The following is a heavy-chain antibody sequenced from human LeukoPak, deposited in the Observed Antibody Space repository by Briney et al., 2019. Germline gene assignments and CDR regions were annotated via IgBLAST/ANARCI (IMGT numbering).Heavy chain of an antibody. CDR3: ASYCSSTSCYWRMAFDI. D-gene: IGHD2-2*01. CDR1: GYTFTSYG. Sequence: ASVTVSCKASGYTFTSYGISWVRQAPGQGLEWMGWISAYNGNTNYAQKLHGRVTMTTDTSTSTAYMELRSLRSDDTAVYYCASYCSSTSCYWRMAFDIWGQGTMVTVSS. CDR2: ISAYNGNT. J-gene: IGHJ3*02. V-gene: IGHV1-18*01.